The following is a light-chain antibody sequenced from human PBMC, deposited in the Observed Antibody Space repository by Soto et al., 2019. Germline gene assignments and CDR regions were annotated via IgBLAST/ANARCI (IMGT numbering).Light chain of an antibody. V-gene: IGKV1-6*01. CDR3: LHNYNYPWT. CDR2: AAS. CDR1: QGIRND. J-gene: IGKJ1*01. Sequence: AIQMTQSPCSLSASVGDRVTITCRASQGIRNDLGWYQQKPGKAPKLLIYAASILQSGVPSRFSGSGSGTDFTLTISSLQPDDFATYYCLHNYNYPWTFGQGTKVEIK.